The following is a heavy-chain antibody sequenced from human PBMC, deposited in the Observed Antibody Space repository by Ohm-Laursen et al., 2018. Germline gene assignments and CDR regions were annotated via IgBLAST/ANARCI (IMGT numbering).Heavy chain of an antibody. CDR2: MNPNSGNT. CDR3: ARKRAARPGRDYGMDV. D-gene: IGHD6-6*01. J-gene: IGHJ6*02. CDR1: GGTFSSYA. V-gene: IGHV1-8*02. Sequence: ASVKVSCKASGGTFSSYAISWVRQATGQGLEWMGWMNPNSGNTGYAQKFQGRVTMTRNTSISTAYMELSSLRSEDTAVYYCARKRAARPGRDYGMDVWGQGTTVTVSS.